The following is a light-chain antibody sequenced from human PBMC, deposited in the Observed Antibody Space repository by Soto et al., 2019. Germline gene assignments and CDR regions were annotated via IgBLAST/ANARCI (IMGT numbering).Light chain of an antibody. J-gene: IGKJ1*01. V-gene: IGKV1-39*01. CDR2: AAS. CDR1: QSISNH. Sequence: DIQMTHSPSSLSASVEDRVIITCRASQSISNHLNWYQQKPGKAPKLLIFAASSLQSGVPSRFSGSRSGPDFTLTISSLQPADFATYYCQQSYSSPPTFGQGTKVDIK. CDR3: QQSYSSPPT.